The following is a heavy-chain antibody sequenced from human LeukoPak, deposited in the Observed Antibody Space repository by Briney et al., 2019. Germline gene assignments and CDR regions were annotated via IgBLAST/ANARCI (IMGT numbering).Heavy chain of an antibody. Sequence: TGGSLRLSCAASGFTFSSYAMSWVRQAPGKGLEWVSAISGSGGSTYYADSVKGRFTISRDNSKNTLYLQMNSLRAEDTAVYFCARGFLGGTDQYFDSWGQGTLVTVSS. V-gene: IGHV3-23*01. CDR2: ISGSGGST. D-gene: IGHD6-19*01. J-gene: IGHJ4*02. CDR1: GFTFSSYA. CDR3: ARGFLGGTDQYFDS.